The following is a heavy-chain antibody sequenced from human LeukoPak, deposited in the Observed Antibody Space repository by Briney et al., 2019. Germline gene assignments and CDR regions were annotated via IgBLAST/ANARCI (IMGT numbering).Heavy chain of an antibody. CDR1: GGSISSGSYY. J-gene: IGHJ4*02. D-gene: IGHD5-18*01. CDR3: PRDSSYGPVDY. CDR2: IYTSGST. Sequence: PSETLSLTCTVSGGSISSGSYYWSWIRQPAGKGLEWIGRIYTSGSTNYNPSLKSRVTISVDTSKNQFSLKLSSVTAADTAVYYCPRDSSYGPVDYWGQGTLVTVSS. V-gene: IGHV4-61*02.